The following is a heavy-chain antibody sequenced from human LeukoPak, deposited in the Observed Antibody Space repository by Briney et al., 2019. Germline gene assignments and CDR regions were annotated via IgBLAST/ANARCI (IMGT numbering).Heavy chain of an antibody. J-gene: IGHJ4*02. CDR2: ISYDGSNK. CDR3: ARAPTGVAAT. CDR1: GFTFSSYA. D-gene: IGHD2-15*01. V-gene: IGHV3-30-3*01. Sequence: GGSLRLSCAASGFTFSSYAMHWVRQAPGKGLEWVAVISYDGSNKYYADSVKGRFTISRDNSKNTLYLQMNSLRAEDTAVYYCARAPTGVAATWGQGTLVTVSS.